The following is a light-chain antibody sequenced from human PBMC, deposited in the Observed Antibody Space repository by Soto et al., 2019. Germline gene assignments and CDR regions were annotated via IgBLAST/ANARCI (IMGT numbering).Light chain of an antibody. V-gene: IGKV1-39*01. Sequence: DIQMTQSPSSLSASVGDRVTITCRASQSIYSSLNWYHQKPGKAPKLLIYAASNLQSGVPSRFSGSGSGTDLTHLISSLQPEDFATYYCQQSYSAPYTFGQGTKLEI. J-gene: IGKJ2*01. CDR3: QQSYSAPYT. CDR1: QSIYSS. CDR2: AAS.